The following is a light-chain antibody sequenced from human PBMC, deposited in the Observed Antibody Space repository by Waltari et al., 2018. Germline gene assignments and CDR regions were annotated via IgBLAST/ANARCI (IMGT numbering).Light chain of an antibody. CDR1: QSVSSY. Sequence: EIVLTQSPATLSLSPGERATLSCRASQSVSSYLAWYQQKPGQAHRLLIYAASNRATGIPARFSGSWSGTNFTLTISSLEPEDFAVYYCQQRSNWPRIFTFGPGTKVDIK. CDR3: QQRSNWPRIFT. CDR2: AAS. V-gene: IGKV3-11*01. J-gene: IGKJ3*01.